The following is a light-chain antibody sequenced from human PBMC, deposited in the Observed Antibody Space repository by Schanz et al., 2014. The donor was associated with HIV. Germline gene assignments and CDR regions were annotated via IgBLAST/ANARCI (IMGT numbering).Light chain of an antibody. Sequence: QSALTQPASVSGSPGQSVTISCTGTSSDIGTYNRVSWYQQSPGTAPKLLIYEVSDRPSGIPDRFSGSKSGNTASLTISGLQAEDEADYYCGSCSPTNTCTFGGGTKLTVV. J-gene: IGLJ3*02. CDR1: SSDIGTYNR. V-gene: IGLV2-18*02. CDR3: GSCSPTNTCT. CDR2: EVS.